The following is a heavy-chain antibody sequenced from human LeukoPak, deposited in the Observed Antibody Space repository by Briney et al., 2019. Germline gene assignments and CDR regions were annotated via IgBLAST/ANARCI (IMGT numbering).Heavy chain of an antibody. CDR3: VRDRELFY. V-gene: IGHV4-34*01. Sequence: PSETLSLTCAVDGGSFSGFYWSWIRQPPGKGLEWIGEINHSGSTNYSPSLKCRVTISVDTSKNQFSLKLSSVTAADTAVYYCVRDRELFYWGQGTLVTVSS. J-gene: IGHJ4*02. D-gene: IGHD1-7*01. CDR2: INHSGST. CDR1: GGSFSGFY.